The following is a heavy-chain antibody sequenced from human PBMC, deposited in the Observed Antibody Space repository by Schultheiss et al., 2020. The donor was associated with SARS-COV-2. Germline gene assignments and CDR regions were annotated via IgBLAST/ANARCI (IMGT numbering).Heavy chain of an antibody. Sequence: GGSLRLSCAASGFTFDDYAMHWVRQAPGKGLEWVSGISWNSGSIGYADSVKGRFTISRDNAKNSLYLQMNSLRAEDTALYYCARDQNYGDYVDDAFDIWGQGTMVTVSS. CDR3: ARDQNYGDYVDDAFDI. V-gene: IGHV3-9*01. CDR1: GFTFDDYA. CDR2: ISWNSGSI. D-gene: IGHD4-17*01. J-gene: IGHJ3*02.